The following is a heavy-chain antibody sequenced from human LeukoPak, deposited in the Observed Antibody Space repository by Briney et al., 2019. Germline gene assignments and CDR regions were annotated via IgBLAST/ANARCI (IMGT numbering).Heavy chain of an antibody. Sequence: GGSLRLSCAASGFSVSSNYMSWVRQAPGKGLEWVSVIDSGGSTYYADSVKGRFTISSHNSKNTLYLQMNSLRAEDTAVYYCAREGPYCGGDCYYGNFDYWGQGTLVTVSS. V-gene: IGHV3-53*01. J-gene: IGHJ4*02. CDR3: AREGPYCGGDCYYGNFDY. CDR1: GFSVSSNY. D-gene: IGHD2-21*02. CDR2: IDSGGST.